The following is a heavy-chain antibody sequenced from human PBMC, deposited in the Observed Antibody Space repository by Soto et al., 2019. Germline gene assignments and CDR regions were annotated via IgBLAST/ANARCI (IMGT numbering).Heavy chain of an antibody. V-gene: IGHV3-7*01. CDR2: IKQDGSEK. Sequence: EVQLVESGGGLVQPGWSLRLSCSASGFPFSHYWMTWVRQAPGKGLEWVANIKQDGSEKYYVDSMKGRFTISRDNAKNSLYLQLNILRAEDTAVYYCARGHYYAWGTYFPVNYMDVWGKGTTVTVSS. J-gene: IGHJ6*03. D-gene: IGHD3-10*01. CDR1: GFPFSHYW. CDR3: ARGHYYAWGTYFPVNYMDV.